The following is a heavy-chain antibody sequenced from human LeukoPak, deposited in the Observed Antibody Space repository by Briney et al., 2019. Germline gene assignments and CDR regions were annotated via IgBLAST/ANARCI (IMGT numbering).Heavy chain of an antibody. Sequence: SQTLSLTWTVSGGSISSGSYYWSWIRQPAGKGLEWIGRIYTSGSTNYNPSLKSRVTISVDTSKNQFSLKLSSVTAADTAVYYCARQPFYYDGQVDAFDIWGQGTMVTVSS. CDR3: ARQPFYYDGQVDAFDI. CDR2: IYTSGST. V-gene: IGHV4-61*02. D-gene: IGHD3-22*01. J-gene: IGHJ3*02. CDR1: GGSISSGSYY.